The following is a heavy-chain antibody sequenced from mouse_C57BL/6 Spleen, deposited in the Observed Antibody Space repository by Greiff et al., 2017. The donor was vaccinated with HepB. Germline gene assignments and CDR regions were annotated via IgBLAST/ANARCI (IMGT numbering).Heavy chain of an antibody. D-gene: IGHD2-4*01. Sequence: QVQLRQPGAELVKPGASVKMSCKASGYTFTSYWITWVKQRPGQGLEWIGDIYPGSGSTNYNEKFKSKATLTVDTSSSTAYMQLSSLTSEDSAVYYCARGWGLPYYAMDYWGQGTSVTVSS. V-gene: IGHV1-55*01. J-gene: IGHJ4*01. CDR3: ARGWGLPYYAMDY. CDR2: IYPGSGST. CDR1: GYTFTSYW.